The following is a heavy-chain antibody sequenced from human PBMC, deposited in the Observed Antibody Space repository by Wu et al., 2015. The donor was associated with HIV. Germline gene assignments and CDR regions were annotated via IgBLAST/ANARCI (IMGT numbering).Heavy chain of an antibody. J-gene: IGHJ4*02. CDR3: ARDGFGRDKGAVAGYYFDY. CDR2: IIPIFGTA. Sequence: QVQLVQSGAEVKKPGSSVKVSCKASGGTFSSYAISWVRQAPGQGLEWMGGIIPIFGTANYAQKFQGRVTITTDESTSTAYMELSSLRSEDTAVYYCARDGFGRDKGAVAGYYFDYWGQGTLVHRLL. CDR1: GGTFSSYA. V-gene: IGHV1-69*05. D-gene: IGHD6-19*01.